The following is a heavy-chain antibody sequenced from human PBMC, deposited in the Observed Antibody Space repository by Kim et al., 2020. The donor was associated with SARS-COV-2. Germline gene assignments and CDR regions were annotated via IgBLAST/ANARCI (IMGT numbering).Heavy chain of an antibody. V-gene: IGHV3-11*06. D-gene: IGHD1-26*01. CDR3: AREGGSYYYYYYYGMDV. Sequence: KGRFTISRDNGKNSLYLQRNSLRAEDTAVYYCAREGGSYYYYYYYGMDVWGQGTTVTVSS. J-gene: IGHJ6*02.